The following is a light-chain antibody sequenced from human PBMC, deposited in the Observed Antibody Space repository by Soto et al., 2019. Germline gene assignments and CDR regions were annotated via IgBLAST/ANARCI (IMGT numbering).Light chain of an antibody. V-gene: IGKV2-28*01. CDR2: LGS. CDR3: MQALQTPLT. J-gene: IGKJ4*01. CDR1: QSLLHRNGYNY. Sequence: DIVMTQSPLSLPVTPGEPASIPCRSSQSLLHRNGYNYLDWYLQKPGQSPQLLIHLGSNRASGVPDRFSGSGSGTDFTLKISRVEAEDVGVYYCMQALQTPLTFGGGTNVEIK.